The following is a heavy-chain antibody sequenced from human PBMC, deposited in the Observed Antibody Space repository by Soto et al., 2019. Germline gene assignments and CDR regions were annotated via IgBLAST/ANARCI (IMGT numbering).Heavy chain of an antibody. CDR3: ARGGYDFWSGSMSFDS. V-gene: IGHV3-64*01. CDR2: ISSNGGST. J-gene: IGHJ6*04. CDR1: GFTFSSHA. Sequence: GGSLRLSCAASGFTFSSHAMHWVRQAPGKGLEYVSAISSNGGSTYYANSVKDRFTISRDNSKNTLYLRMGSLRAEDMAVYYCARGGYDFWSGSMSFDSWGKGTTVTVSS. D-gene: IGHD3-3*01.